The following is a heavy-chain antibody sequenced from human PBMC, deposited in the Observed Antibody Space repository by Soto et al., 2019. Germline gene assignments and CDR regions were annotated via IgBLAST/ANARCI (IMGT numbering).Heavy chain of an antibody. CDR2: ISSSSSYI. CDR1: GFTFSSYS. D-gene: IGHD3-10*01. V-gene: IGHV3-21*01. Sequence: EVQLVESGGGLVKPGGSLRLSCAASGFTFSSYSMNWVRQAPGKGLEWVSSISSSSSYIYYADSVKGRFTISRDNAKNSLYLQMNSLGAEATAVYYCAREGMGYGSAKDWGQGTLVTVSS. CDR3: AREGMGYGSAKD. J-gene: IGHJ4*02.